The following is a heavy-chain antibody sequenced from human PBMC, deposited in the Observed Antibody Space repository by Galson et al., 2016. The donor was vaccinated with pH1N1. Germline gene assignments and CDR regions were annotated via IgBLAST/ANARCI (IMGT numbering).Heavy chain of an antibody. D-gene: IGHD4-17*01. V-gene: IGHV2-5*02. J-gene: IGHJ4*02. Sequence: PALVKPTQTLTLTCTFSGFSLSTSGVGVGWIRQPPGEALEWLALIYWDDDKRYSPSLKSRLTITKDTSKNRVVLTMTNMDPVDTATYYCAHSAYGDLGGYFDYWGQGTLVTVSS. CDR1: GFSLSTSGVG. CDR3: AHSAYGDLGGYFDY. CDR2: IYWDDDK.